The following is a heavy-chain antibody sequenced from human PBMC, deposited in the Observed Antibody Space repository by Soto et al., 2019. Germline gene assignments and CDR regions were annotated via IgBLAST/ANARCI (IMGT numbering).Heavy chain of an antibody. CDR2: INADNGDT. CDR1: WSTFTAYA. J-gene: IGHJ5*02. D-gene: IGHD5-18*01. Sequence: SVTLSCTASWSTFTAYALHLVRQAPGQRLEWMGWINADNGDTGYAQKFQGRVTMTRDISIATAYMELNSLTSEDTAIYYCARMESFGSLNWFDPWGQGTLVTVS. V-gene: IGHV1-3*01. CDR3: ARMESFGSLNWFDP.